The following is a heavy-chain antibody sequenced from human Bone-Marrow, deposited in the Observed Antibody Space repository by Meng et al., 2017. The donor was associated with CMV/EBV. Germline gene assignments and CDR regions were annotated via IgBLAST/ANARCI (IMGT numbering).Heavy chain of an antibody. V-gene: IGHV3-72*01. D-gene: IGHD1-26*01. CDR1: GFIFSDHY. CDR3: ARVIRGAGILDAFDI. Sequence: GESLKISFAASGFIFSDHYMDWVRQATGKGLEWVGRIRNKAQSYTTEYAASVKGRFTILRDDATSSLYLQMNSLKSEDTAVYYCARVIRGAGILDAFDIWGQGTKVTVSS. CDR2: IRNKAQSYTT. J-gene: IGHJ3*02.